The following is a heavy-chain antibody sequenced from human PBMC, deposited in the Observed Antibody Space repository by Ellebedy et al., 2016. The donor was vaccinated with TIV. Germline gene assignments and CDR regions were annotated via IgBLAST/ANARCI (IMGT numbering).Heavy chain of an antibody. J-gene: IGHJ6*02. CDR1: GFRLTDYG. CDR2: IRYDGNSK. CDR3: ARDGPERFQDYYYAMDV. Sequence: PGGSLRLSCAVSGFRLTDYGMHWVRQAPGKGLEWVSVIRYDGNSKFYADSVKGRFTISRENSKNTLYLQINILIAEDTAVYYCARDGPERFQDYYYAMDVWGQGTTVIVSS. V-gene: IGHV3-33*01.